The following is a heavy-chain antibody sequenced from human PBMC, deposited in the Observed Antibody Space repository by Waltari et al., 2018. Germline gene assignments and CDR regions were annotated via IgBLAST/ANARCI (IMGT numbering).Heavy chain of an antibody. CDR1: GFSFGDYW. CDR3: ARKGGRGYPYGPFYYDY. CDR2: INVDGGYV. D-gene: IGHD3-10*01. Sequence: EVQLVESGGGLVQPGGSLRLSCAASGFSFGDYWMHWVRQAPGKGLGGVSSINVDGGYVSLKEAGKGRFTISRDNAKKTVFLQLNSVRGEDTAVYYCARKGGRGYPYGPFYYDYWGQGTLVTVSS. V-gene: IGHV3-74*01. J-gene: IGHJ4*02.